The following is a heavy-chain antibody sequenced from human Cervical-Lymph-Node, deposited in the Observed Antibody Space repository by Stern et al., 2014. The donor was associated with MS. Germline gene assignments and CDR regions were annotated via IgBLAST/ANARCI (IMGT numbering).Heavy chain of an antibody. CDR1: GFSVATAGVG. V-gene: IGHV2-5*02. D-gene: IGHD2-15*01. Sequence: QITLKESGPTLVKPTQTVTLTCTLSGFSVATAGVGVGWIRQPPGKALEWLALIYWDEDKLSSPSLKNRLTIIKDTSKNQVVLTMTNVDPVDTATYYCAHSRVKYCRGGTCYSSLFDYWGQGTLVTVSS. CDR2: IYWDEDK. J-gene: IGHJ4*02. CDR3: AHSRVKYCRGGTCYSSLFDY.